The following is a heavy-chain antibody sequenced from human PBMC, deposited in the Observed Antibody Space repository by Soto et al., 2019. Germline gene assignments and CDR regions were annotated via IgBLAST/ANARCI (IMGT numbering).Heavy chain of an antibody. J-gene: IGHJ5*02. Sequence: ASVKVSCKASVYTFTSYGISWVRQAPGQGLEWMGWISAYNGNTNYAQKLQGRVTMTTDTSTSTAYMELRSLRSDDTAVYYCARHIVVVPAAIFNWFDPWGQGTLVTVSS. V-gene: IGHV1-18*01. CDR1: VYTFTSYG. CDR2: ISAYNGNT. D-gene: IGHD2-2*01. CDR3: ARHIVVVPAAIFNWFDP.